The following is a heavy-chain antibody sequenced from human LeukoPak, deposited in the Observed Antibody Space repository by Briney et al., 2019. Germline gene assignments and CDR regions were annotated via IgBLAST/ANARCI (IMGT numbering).Heavy chain of an antibody. CDR2: ISRNGGTT. CDR3: AKRGGTESFYYYYYMDV. V-gene: IGHV3-23*01. J-gene: IGHJ6*03. Sequence: GGSLRLSCAASGFTFSSYDMTWARQTPGKGLEWVALISRNGGTTYYADSVKGRFTISRDNSKNTLYLQMNSLRAEDTAEYYCAKRGGTESFYYYYYMDVWGKGTTVTVSS. D-gene: IGHD2-15*01. CDR1: GFTFSSYD.